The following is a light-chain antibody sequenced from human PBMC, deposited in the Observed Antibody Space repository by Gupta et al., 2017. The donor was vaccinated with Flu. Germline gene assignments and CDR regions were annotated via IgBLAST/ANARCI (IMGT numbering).Light chain of an antibody. CDR1: AGAVTSGHY. CDR3: LLTYSGPWV. V-gene: IGLV7-46*01. CDR2: NTY. J-gene: IGLJ3*02. Sequence: QAVATQEPSLIVSPGGTLPLTCGSSAGAVTSGHYPYWFQQRPGQAPRTLIYNTYNKDSWKPARFSGSLLGGKAALTLSGAQPEDEADYYCLLTYSGPWVFGGGTKLTVL.